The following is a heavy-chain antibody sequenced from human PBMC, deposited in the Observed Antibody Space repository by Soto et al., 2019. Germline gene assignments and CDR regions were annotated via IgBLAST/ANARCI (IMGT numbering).Heavy chain of an antibody. Sequence: QVQLVESGGGVVQPGRSLRLSCAASGFTFSSYAMHWVRQAPGKGLEWVAVISYDGSNKYYADSVKGRFTISRDNSKNTLYLQMNSLRAEDTAVYYCARGPHLGVVIIYYCYGMDVWGQGTTVTVS. CDR1: GFTFSSYA. J-gene: IGHJ6*02. D-gene: IGHD3-3*01. CDR2: ISYDGSNK. V-gene: IGHV3-30-3*01. CDR3: ARGPHLGVVIIYYCYGMDV.